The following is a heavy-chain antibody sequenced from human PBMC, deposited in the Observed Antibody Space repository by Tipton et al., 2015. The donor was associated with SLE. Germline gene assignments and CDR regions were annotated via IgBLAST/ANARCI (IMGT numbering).Heavy chain of an antibody. CDR2: IYYSGST. Sequence: TLSLTCTVSGGSISSGDYYWSWIRQPPGKGLEWIGYIYYSGSTYYNPSLKSRVTISVDTSKNQFSLKLSSVTAADTAVYYCARACMSKDTAMVHYYYYGMDVWGQGTTVTVSS. J-gene: IGHJ6*02. D-gene: IGHD5-18*01. CDR3: ARACMSKDTAMVHYYYYGMDV. CDR1: GGSISSGDYY. V-gene: IGHV4-30-4*08.